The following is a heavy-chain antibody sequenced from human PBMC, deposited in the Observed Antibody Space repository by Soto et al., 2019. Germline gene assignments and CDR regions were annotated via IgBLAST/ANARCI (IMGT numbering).Heavy chain of an antibody. J-gene: IGHJ3*02. Sequence: EVQLVESGGGLVQPGRSLRLSCAASGFTFDDYAMHWVRQAPGKGLEWVSGISWNSGSIGYADSVKGRFTISRDNAKNSLYLQMNSLRAEDTALYYCAKDMTTVIDDAFDIWGQGTMVTVSS. CDR3: AKDMTTVIDDAFDI. D-gene: IGHD4-4*01. CDR2: ISWNSGSI. CDR1: GFTFDDYA. V-gene: IGHV3-9*01.